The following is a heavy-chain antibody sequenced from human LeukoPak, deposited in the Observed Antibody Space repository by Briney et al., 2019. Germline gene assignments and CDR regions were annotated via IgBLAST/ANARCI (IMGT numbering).Heavy chain of an antibody. V-gene: IGHV3-74*01. CDR1: GFTFSSYW. CDR3: ARGTVGPNYYFQL. Sequence: GGSLRLSCAASGFTFSSYWMHWVRQAPGKGLVWVSRINSDGSRTSYADSVKGRFTISRDNAKNTLYLQMNSLRAEDTAVYYCARGTVGPNYYFQLWGQGTVVTVSS. D-gene: IGHD1-26*01. CDR2: INSDGSRT. J-gene: IGHJ1*01.